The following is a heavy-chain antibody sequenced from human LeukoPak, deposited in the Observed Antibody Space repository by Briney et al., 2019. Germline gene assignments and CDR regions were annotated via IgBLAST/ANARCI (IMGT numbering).Heavy chain of an antibody. Sequence: GGSLRLSCAASGFTFSSYAMTWVRQAPGKGLEWVSTISASGATTYHADSVKGRFTLSRDNSKNTLSLQMNNLRADDTAMYYCAKDGAYCGADCFYWYFDLWGRGTLVSVSS. CDR3: AKDGAYCGADCFYWYFDL. D-gene: IGHD2-21*01. CDR1: GFTFSSYA. V-gene: IGHV3-23*01. J-gene: IGHJ2*01. CDR2: ISASGATT.